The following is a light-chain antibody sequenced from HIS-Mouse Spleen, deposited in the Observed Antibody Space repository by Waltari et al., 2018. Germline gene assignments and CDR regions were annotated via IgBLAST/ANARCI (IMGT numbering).Light chain of an antibody. J-gene: IGLJ2*01. CDR3: QAWDSSTVV. CDR2: QDS. V-gene: IGLV3-1*01. Sequence: SYELTQPPSVSVSPGQTASITCSGAKLGDKYACWYQQNPGQSPVLVIYQDSKRPSGIPERFSGSNSGNTATLTISGTQAMDEADYYCQAWDSSTVVFGGGTKLTVL. CDR1: KLGDKY.